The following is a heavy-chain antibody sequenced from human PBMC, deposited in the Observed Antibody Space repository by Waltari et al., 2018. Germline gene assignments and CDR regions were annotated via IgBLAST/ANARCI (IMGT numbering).Heavy chain of an antibody. CDR2: ISSSSSTI. CDR3: ARDRRGLDRVNYYYGMDV. D-gene: IGHD3-10*01. CDR1: VFTSRSYS. J-gene: IGHJ6*02. V-gene: IGHV3-48*01. Sequence: EVQLVESGGGLVQPGGYLRLSCAAPVFTSRSYSMNWVRQAPGKGLEWVSYISSSSSTIYYAGSVKGRFTISRDNAKNSLYLQMNSLRAEDTAGYYCARDRRGLDRVNYYYGMDVWGQGTTVTVSS.